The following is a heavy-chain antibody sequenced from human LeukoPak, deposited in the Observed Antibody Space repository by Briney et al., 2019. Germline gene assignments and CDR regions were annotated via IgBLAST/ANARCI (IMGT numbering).Heavy chain of an antibody. D-gene: IGHD1-1*01. J-gene: IGHJ4*02. V-gene: IGHV3-49*03. CDR1: GLTFGDYA. Sequence: PGGSLRLSCTASGLTFGDYAMGWIRQAPGKGLEWVGFIRSKAYGETADYAASVKGRFTISRDDSKAIAYLQMNSLKTEDTAVYHCTRDRGAYNLYDYWGQGTLVTVSS. CDR3: TRDRGAYNLYDY. CDR2: IRSKAYGETA.